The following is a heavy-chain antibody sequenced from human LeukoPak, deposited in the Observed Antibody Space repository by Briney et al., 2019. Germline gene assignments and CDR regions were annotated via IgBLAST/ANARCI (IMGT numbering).Heavy chain of an antibody. CDR1: GYTFTSYD. CDR3: ASAHSMVRGVILPGY. J-gene: IGHJ4*02. D-gene: IGHD3-10*01. V-gene: IGHV1-8*01. Sequence: ASVKVSCKASGYTFTSYDINWVRHATGQGLEGMGWMNPNSGNTVYAQNFQGRDTITRNTSITTAYMALSSLRSEDTAVYYCASAHSMVRGVILPGYWGQGTLVTVSS. CDR2: MNPNSGNT.